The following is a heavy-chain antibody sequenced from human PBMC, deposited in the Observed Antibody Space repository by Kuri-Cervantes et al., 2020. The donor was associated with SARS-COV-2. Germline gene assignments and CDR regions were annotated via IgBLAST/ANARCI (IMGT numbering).Heavy chain of an antibody. V-gene: IGHV1-18*01. CDR1: GYXFTSYG. D-gene: IGHD6-19*01. CDR2: XSAXNGNT. J-gene: IGHJ2*01. CDR3: ARDGGWXNWYFDL. Sequence: ASVKVSXKASGYXFTSYGISWVRQAPXQGLEWMGXXSAXNGNTNYAQXLQGRVTMTTDTSTSTAYMEXRSLRTDDTAGXYCARDGGWXNWYFDLWGRGTLVTVSS.